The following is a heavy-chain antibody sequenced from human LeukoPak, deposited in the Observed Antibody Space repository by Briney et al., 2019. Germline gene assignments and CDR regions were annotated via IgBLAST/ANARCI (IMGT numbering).Heavy chain of an antibody. CDR1: GFTFSSYA. V-gene: IGHV3-23*01. CDR3: AKDLAYYDSSGYSS. CDR2: ISGSGGST. Sequence: GGSLRLSCAASGFTFSSYAMSWVRQAPGKGLEWVSAISGSGGSTYYADSVKGRFTISRDNSKNTLYLQMNSLRAEDTAVYYCAKDLAYYDSSGYSSGGQGTLVTVSP. J-gene: IGHJ4*02. D-gene: IGHD3-22*01.